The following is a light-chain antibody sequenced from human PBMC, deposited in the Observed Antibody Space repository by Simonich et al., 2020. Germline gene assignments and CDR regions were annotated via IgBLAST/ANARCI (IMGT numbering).Light chain of an antibody. V-gene: IGKV1-9*01. CDR3: QQYNSYWT. CDR2: AAS. J-gene: IGKJ1*01. Sequence: DIQLTQSPSFMSASVGDRVTIPCRASQGISSYLAWYQQKPGKAPKLLIYAASTLQSEVPSRFSGSGSGTDFTLTISCLQSEDFATYYCQQYNSYWTFGQGTKVEIK. CDR1: QGISSY.